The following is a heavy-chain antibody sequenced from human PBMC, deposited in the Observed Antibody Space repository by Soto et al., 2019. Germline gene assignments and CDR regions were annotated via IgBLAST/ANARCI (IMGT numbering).Heavy chain of an antibody. V-gene: IGHV1-3*01. CDR1: GYTFTSYA. D-gene: IGHD6-19*01. J-gene: IGHJ4*02. CDR3: ARDVRGDSSGWSPRVFDY. Sequence: ASVKVSCKASGYTFTSYAMHWVRQAPGQRLEWMGWINAGNGNTKYSQKFQGRVTITRDTSASTAYMQLNSVTPEDTAVYYCARDVRGDSSGWSPRVFDYWGQGTLVTVSS. CDR2: INAGNGNT.